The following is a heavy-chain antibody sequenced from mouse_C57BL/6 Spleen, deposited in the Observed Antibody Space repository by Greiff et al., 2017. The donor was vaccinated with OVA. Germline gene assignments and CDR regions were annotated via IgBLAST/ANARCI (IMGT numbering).Heavy chain of an antibody. CDR1: GYTFTDYY. V-gene: IGHV1-26*01. Sequence: EVQLQQSGPELVKPGASVKISCKASGYTFTDYYMNWVKQSHGKSLEWIGDINPNNGGTSYNQKFKGKATLTVDKSSSTAYMELRSLTSEDSAVYYCAREITTVVVRGYFDVWGTGTTVTVSS. J-gene: IGHJ1*03. D-gene: IGHD1-1*01. CDR2: INPNNGGT. CDR3: AREITTVVVRGYFDV.